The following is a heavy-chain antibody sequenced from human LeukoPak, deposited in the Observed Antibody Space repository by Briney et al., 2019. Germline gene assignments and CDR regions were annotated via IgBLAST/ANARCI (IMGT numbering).Heavy chain of an antibody. CDR2: IGGSGGST. J-gene: IGHJ4*02. Sequence: PGGSLRLSCAASGFSFSAYAMSWVRQAPGKGLEWVSSIGGSGGSTYYADSVKGRFTISRDNSKNTLYLQMNSLRAEDTAVYYCAKVETAAAATLRGFDYWGQGTLDTVSS. D-gene: IGHD6-13*01. CDR3: AKVETAAAATLRGFDY. V-gene: IGHV3-23*01. CDR1: GFSFSAYA.